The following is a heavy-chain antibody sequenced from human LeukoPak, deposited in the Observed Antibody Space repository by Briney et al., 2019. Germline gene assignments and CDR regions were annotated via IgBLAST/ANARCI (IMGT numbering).Heavy chain of an antibody. V-gene: IGHV4-59*08. J-gene: IGHJ4*02. CDR2: IYYSGSI. CDR1: GGSIGSYY. Sequence: SETLSLTCTVSGGSIGSYYWSWIRQPPGKGLEWIGYIYYSGSINYNPSLKSRITISVDTSKNQFSLKLSSVTAADTAVYYCAQHEYSGTYYVDYWGQGTLVTVSS. CDR3: AQHEYSGTYYVDY. D-gene: IGHD1-26*01.